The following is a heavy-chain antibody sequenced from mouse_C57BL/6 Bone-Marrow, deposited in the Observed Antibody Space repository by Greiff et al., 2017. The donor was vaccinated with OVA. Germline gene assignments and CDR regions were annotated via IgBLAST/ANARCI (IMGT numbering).Heavy chain of an antibody. Sequence: VQLQQSGAELVKPGASVKMSCKASGYTFTSYWITWVKQRPGQGLEWIGDIYPGSGSTNYNEKFKSKATLTVDKSSSTAYMQLSSLTSEDSAVYYWANYDYDSLAWFAYWGQGTLVTVSA. CDR1: GYTFTSYW. V-gene: IGHV1-55*01. CDR2: IYPGSGST. J-gene: IGHJ3*01. D-gene: IGHD2-4*01. CDR3: ANYDYDSLAWFAY.